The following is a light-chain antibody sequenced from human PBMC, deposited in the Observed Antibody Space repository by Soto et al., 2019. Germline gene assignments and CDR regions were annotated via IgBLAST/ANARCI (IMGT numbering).Light chain of an antibody. CDR1: SSNIGRNY. Sequence: QSVLTQPPSASGTPGQRVSISCSGSSSNIGRNYVYWYQQVPGTAPKLLIYTNDQRPSGVPDRFSGSKSGTSASLAISGLRSDDEADYYCATWDDSLNGGVFGGGTKLTVL. CDR2: TND. V-gene: IGLV1-47*01. CDR3: ATWDDSLNGGV. J-gene: IGLJ2*01.